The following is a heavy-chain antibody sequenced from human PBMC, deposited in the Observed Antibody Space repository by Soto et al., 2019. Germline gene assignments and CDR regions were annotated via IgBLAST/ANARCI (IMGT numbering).Heavy chain of an antibody. V-gene: IGHV1-46*01. Sequence: QVQLVQSGAEVKKPGASVKVSCTASGYTFTSYYMHWVRQPPGQGLEWMGIINPSGGSTSYAQKFQGRVTMTRDTSTSTVYMELSSLRSKDTAVYYCARSTYYYVSYYFDYWGQGTLVTVFS. J-gene: IGHJ4*02. CDR1: GYTFTSYY. CDR3: ARSTYYYVSYYFDY. CDR2: INPSGGST. D-gene: IGHD3-10*02.